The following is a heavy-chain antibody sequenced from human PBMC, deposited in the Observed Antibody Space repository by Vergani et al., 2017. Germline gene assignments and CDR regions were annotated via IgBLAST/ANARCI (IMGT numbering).Heavy chain of an antibody. CDR3: ARLKEQLVPGNYYVYYYMDV. CDR2: IYYSGST. V-gene: IGHV4-39*01. Sequence: QLQLQESDPGLVKPSETLSLTCTVSGGSIRSTFYYWGWIRQPPGKGLEWIGTIYYSGSTYYNPSLKSRVTISVDTSKNQFSLKLNSVTAADTAVYYCARLKEQLVPGNYYVYYYMDVWGKGTTVTVSS. CDR1: GGSIRSTFYY. J-gene: IGHJ6*03. D-gene: IGHD6-13*01.